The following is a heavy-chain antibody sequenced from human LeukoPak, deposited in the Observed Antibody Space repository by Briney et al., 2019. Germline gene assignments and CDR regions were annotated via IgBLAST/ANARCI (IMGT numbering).Heavy chain of an antibody. CDR3: ARVKVDEGLRLYFDY. D-gene: IGHD2-8*01. V-gene: IGHV3-11*06. CDR2: ISSSSSYT. CDR1: GFTFSDYY. Sequence: GGSLRLSCAASGFTFSDYYMSWIRQAPGKGLEWVSYISSSSSYTNYADSVKGRFTISRDNAKNSLYLRMNSLRAEDTAVYYCARVKVDEGLRLYFDYWGQGTLVTVSS. J-gene: IGHJ4*02.